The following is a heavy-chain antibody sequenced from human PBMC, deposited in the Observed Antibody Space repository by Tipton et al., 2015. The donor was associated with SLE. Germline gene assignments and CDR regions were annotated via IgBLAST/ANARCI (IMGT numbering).Heavy chain of an antibody. Sequence: GLVKPSETLSLTCAVYGGSFSGYYWSWIRQPPGKGLEWIGEINHSGSTNYNPSLKSRVTISTATSRKHFSLKLTSVTAADTAVYYCARDLSITMVRGVIITNWFDPWGQGTLVTVSS. CDR3: ARDLSITMVRGVIITNWFDP. CDR1: GGSFSGYY. J-gene: IGHJ5*02. V-gene: IGHV4-34*01. D-gene: IGHD3-10*01. CDR2: INHSGST.